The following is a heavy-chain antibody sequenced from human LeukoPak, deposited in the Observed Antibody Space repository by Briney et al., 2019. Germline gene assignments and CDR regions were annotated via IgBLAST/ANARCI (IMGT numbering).Heavy chain of an antibody. CDR1: GGSISSYY. D-gene: IGHD5-12*01. CDR2: IYYSGST. Sequence: SETLSLTCTVSGGSISSYYWSWIRQPPGKGLEWIGYIYYSGSTNYNPSLKSRVTISVDTSKNQFSLKLSSVTAADTAVYYCARRGYSGYDLAFDIWGQGTMVTVSS. CDR3: ARRGYSGYDLAFDI. J-gene: IGHJ3*02. V-gene: IGHV4-59*01.